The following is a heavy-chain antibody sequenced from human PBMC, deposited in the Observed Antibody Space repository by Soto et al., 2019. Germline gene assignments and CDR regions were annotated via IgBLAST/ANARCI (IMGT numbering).Heavy chain of an antibody. D-gene: IGHD6-19*01. Sequence: PSETPSLTCTVCGGSVCSSSYDGGWIRQPPGKGLEWIGSIYYSGSTYYNPSLKSRVTISVDTSKNQFSLKLSSVTAADTAVYYCARTRAVWFDPWGQGTLVTVSS. J-gene: IGHJ5*02. CDR3: ARTRAVWFDP. V-gene: IGHV4-39*01. CDR1: GGSVCSSSYD. CDR2: IYYSGST.